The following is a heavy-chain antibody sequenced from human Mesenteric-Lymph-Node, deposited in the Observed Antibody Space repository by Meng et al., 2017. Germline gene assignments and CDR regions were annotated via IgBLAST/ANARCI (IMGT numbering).Heavy chain of an antibody. D-gene: IGHD3-10*01. V-gene: IGHV4-30-4*01. CDR2: INHSGST. CDR1: GGSISSGDYY. Sequence: QVRLQQWGAVLLKPSQTLSLTGTVSGGSISSGDYYWRWTRQPPGKGLEWIGEINHSGSTNYNPSLKSRVTISVDTSKNQFSLKLSSVTATDTAVYYCARQSGYFDYWGQGTLVTVSS. J-gene: IGHJ4*02. CDR3: ARQSGYFDY.